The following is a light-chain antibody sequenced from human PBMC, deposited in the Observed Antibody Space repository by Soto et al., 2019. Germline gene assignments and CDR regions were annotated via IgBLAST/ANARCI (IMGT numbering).Light chain of an antibody. CDR3: CSYAGSLTVV. Sequence: SVLTEPAAVSGCPGQWSAIPCTGNSRDVGSFNLVSWYQQHPGKAPKLLIYEVSERPSGVSNRFSGSKSGNTASLTISGLQPEDEADYYCCSYAGSLTVVFGGGTQLTVL. V-gene: IGLV2-23*02. J-gene: IGLJ2*01. CDR2: EVS. CDR1: SRDVGSFNL.